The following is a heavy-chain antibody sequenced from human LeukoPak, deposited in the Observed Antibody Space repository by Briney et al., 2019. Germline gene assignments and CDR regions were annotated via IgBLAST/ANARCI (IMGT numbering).Heavy chain of an antibody. CDR2: IYYSGCT. V-gene: IGHV4-39*07. D-gene: IGHD2-2*02. CDR1: GGSISSSSYY. J-gene: IGHJ4*02. Sequence: PSETLSLTCTVSGGSISSSSYYWGWIRQPPGKGLEWIGSIYYSGCTYYNPSLKSRVTISVDTSKNQFSLKLSSVTAADTAVYYCARGYCSSTSCYTSFDYWGQGTLVTVSS. CDR3: ARGYCSSTSCYTSFDY.